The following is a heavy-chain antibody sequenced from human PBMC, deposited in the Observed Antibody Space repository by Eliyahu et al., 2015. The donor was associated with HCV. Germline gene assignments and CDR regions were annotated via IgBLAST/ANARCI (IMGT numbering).Heavy chain of an antibody. CDR1: GYTFSSYS. CDR3: ARLWRGEYYGLDV. D-gene: IGHD3-3*01. Sequence: QVQLVQSEAEVKKPGAXXTVSCKASGYTFSSYSXNWVRQAPGQGLEWLGWITVYNGNRLFAQNFQDRLTLTTDTSTATAYMELRSLRSDDTAVYYCARLWRGEYYGLDVWGQGTTVSVSS. V-gene: IGHV1-18*01. J-gene: IGHJ6*01. CDR2: ITVYNGNR.